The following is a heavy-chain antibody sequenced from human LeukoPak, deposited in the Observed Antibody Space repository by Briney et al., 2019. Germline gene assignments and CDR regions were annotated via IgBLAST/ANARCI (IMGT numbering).Heavy chain of an antibody. D-gene: IGHD1-1*01. CDR1: VFTFDDYG. V-gene: IGHV3-20*04. J-gene: IGHJ4*02. CDR2: INWNGGST. Sequence: PGGSLRLSCAASVFTFDDYGMSWVRQAPGKGLEWISGINWNGGSTGYADSVKGRFTISRDNAKNSLYLQMNSLRAEDTAVDYCAKYRYWSDVPFVDYWGQGTLVTVSS. CDR3: AKYRYWSDVPFVDY.